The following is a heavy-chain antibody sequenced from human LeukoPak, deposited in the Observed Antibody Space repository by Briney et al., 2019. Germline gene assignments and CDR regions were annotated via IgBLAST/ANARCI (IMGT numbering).Heavy chain of an antibody. CDR2: IWYDGSNK. CDR1: GFNFSSYG. V-gene: IGHV3-33*01. J-gene: IGHJ5*02. Sequence: GRSLRLSCAASGFNFSSYGMHWVRQAPGKGLEWVAVIWYDGSNKYYADSVKGRFTISRDNSKNTLYLQMNSLRAEDTAVYYCARAKAYYYDSSGYYLWGQGTLVTVSS. CDR3: ARAKAYYYDSSGYYL. D-gene: IGHD3-22*01.